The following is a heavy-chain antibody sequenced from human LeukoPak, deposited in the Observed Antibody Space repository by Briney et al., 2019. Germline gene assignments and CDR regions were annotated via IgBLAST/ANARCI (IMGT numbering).Heavy chain of an antibody. CDR1: GGSISSGSYY. Sequence: SQTLSLTCTVSGGSISSGSYYWSWIRQPAGKGLEWIRRIYTSGSTNYNPSLKSRVTISVDTSKNQFSLKLSSVTAADTAVYYCARSDYGMDVWGQGTTVTVSS. J-gene: IGHJ6*02. CDR2: IYTSGST. V-gene: IGHV4-61*02. CDR3: ARSDYGMDV.